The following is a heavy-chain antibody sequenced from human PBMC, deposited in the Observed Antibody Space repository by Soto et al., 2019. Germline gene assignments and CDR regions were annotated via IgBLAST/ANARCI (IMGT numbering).Heavy chain of an antibody. Sequence: SETLSLTCTVSGGSFKSGSYSWICIRQPPWNGLEWIGYVYHTGRTSYNPSLKSRVSISMDTSKNQFSLNLDSVTAADTAVYFCTRDFAYFDSWGQGTLVTVSS. CDR2: VYHTGRT. J-gene: IGHJ4*02. V-gene: IGHV4-61*01. CDR3: TRDFAYFDS. D-gene: IGHD3-3*01. CDR1: GGSFKSGSYS.